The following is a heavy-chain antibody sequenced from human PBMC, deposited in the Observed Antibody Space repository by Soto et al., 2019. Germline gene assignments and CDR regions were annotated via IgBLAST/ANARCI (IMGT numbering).Heavy chain of an antibody. CDR2: ISWNSGSI. CDR1: GFTFDDYA. D-gene: IGHD4-17*01. V-gene: IGHV3-9*01. Sequence: PGGSLRLSCAASGFTFDDYAMHWVRQAPGKGLEWASGISWNSGSIGYADSVKGRFTISRDNAKNSLYLQMNSLRAEDTALYYCAKAYYGDCFDYWGQGTLVTVSS. CDR3: AKAYYGDCFDY. J-gene: IGHJ4*02.